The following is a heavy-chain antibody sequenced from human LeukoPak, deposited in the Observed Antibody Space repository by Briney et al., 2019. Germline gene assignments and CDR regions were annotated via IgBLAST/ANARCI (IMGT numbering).Heavy chain of an antibody. V-gene: IGHV4-4*07. Sequence: SETLSLTCTVSGGSISTYYWSWIGQPAGKGLEWIGRMYSSGSTNYNPSLKSRVTMSVDTTKTQFSLNLSSVTAADTAVYYCARGSGTLDIWGQGTMVTVSS. CDR2: MYSSGST. J-gene: IGHJ3*02. CDR1: GGSISTYY. CDR3: ARGSGTLDI. D-gene: IGHD3-10*01.